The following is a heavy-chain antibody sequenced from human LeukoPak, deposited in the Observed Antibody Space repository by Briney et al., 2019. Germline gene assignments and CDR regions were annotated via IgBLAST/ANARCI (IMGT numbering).Heavy chain of an antibody. CDR2: ISYDGSNK. V-gene: IGHV3-30-3*01. J-gene: IGHJ4*02. CDR1: GFTFSSYA. D-gene: IGHD5-12*01. CDR3: ASSVATYSDRDY. Sequence: GGSLRLSCAASGFTFSSYAMHWVRQAPGKGLEWVAVISYDGSNKYYADSVKGRFTISRDNAKNSLYLQMNSLRAEDTAVYYCASSVATYSDRDYWGQGTLVTVSS.